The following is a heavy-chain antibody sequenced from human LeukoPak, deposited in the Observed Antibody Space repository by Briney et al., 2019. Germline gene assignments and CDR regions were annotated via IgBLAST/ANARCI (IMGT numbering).Heavy chain of an antibody. CDR3: ARGHYDFWSGYYWGRGVEGDY. CDR1: GFSFSSYE. V-gene: IGHV3-48*03. CDR2: ISRGGSTI. J-gene: IGHJ4*02. Sequence: PGGSLRLSCAASGFSFSSYEMNWVRQAPGKGLEWVSYISRGGSTIYYADSVKGRFTFSRDNAKNSLYLQMNSLRAEDTAVYYCARGHYDFWSGYYWGRGVEGDYWGQGTLVTVSS. D-gene: IGHD3-3*01.